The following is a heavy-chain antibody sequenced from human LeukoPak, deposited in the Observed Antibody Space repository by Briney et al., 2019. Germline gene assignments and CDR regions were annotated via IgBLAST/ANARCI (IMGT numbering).Heavy chain of an antibody. Sequence: PSETLSLTCTVSGGSISSYYWSWIRQPPGKGLEWIGYIYYSGSANYNPSLKSRVTISVDTSKNQFSLKLSSVTAADTAVYYCARLNAYSSGWYVDYWGQGTLVTVSS. J-gene: IGHJ4*02. V-gene: IGHV4-59*01. CDR1: GGSISSYY. CDR2: IYYSGSA. CDR3: ARLNAYSSGWYVDY. D-gene: IGHD6-19*01.